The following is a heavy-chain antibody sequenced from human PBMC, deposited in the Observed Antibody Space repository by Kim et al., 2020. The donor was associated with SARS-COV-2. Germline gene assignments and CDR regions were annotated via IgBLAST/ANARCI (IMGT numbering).Heavy chain of an antibody. D-gene: IGHD3-10*01. V-gene: IGHV1-2*04. CDR2: INPNSGGT. CDR1: GYTFTGYY. J-gene: IGHJ6*02. CDR3: ARDIRPDYYGSGSPGYYYGMDV. Sequence: ASVKVSCKASGYTFTGYYMHWVRQAPGQGLEWMGWINPNSGGTNYAQKFQGWVTMTRDTSISTAYMELSRLRSDDTAVYYCARDIRPDYYGSGSPGYYYGMDVWGQGTTVTVSS.